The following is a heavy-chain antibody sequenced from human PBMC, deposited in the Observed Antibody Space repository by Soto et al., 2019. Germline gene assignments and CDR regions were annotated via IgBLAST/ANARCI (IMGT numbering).Heavy chain of an antibody. Sequence: EVQLLESGGGLVQPGGSLRLSCAASGFTFSSYAMSWVRQAPGKGLEWVSAISGSGVSTYYADSVKGRFTIFRDNSKNTLYLQMNSLRAEDTAVYYCAKEYEYSSGWERIDYWGQGTLVTVSS. CDR1: GFTFSSYA. J-gene: IGHJ4*02. CDR3: AKEYEYSSGWERIDY. V-gene: IGHV3-23*01. CDR2: ISGSGVST. D-gene: IGHD6-19*01.